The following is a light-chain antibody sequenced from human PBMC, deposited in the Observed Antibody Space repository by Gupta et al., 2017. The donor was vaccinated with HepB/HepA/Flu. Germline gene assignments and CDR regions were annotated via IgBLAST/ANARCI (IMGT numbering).Light chain of an antibody. CDR2: GAS. CDR3: QQSYSMPWT. CDR1: QNIGTS. J-gene: IGKJ1*01. Sequence: DIQMTQSPSSLSASVGDRVTITCRASQNIGTSLNWYHHKPGKAPKLLIYGASTVQSGVPSRFSGSGSGTDFTLTISRVQPEDFATYHCQQSYSMPWTFGQGTKVEFK. V-gene: IGKV1-39*01.